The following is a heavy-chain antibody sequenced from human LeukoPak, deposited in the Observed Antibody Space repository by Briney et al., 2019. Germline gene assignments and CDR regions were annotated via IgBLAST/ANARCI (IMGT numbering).Heavy chain of an antibody. J-gene: IGHJ4*02. Sequence: GGSLRLSCLASGYALSRFHMHWRRQPIGKGLEWVSGIDTAGDTYYPDSVKGRFTISRENVKNSIYLHMNSLRAGDTAVYFCVRADCSGLPDRVYCGQRTLVTVSS. CDR3: VRADCSGLPDRVY. D-gene: IGHD6-19*01. V-gene: IGHV3-13*01. CDR1: GYALSRFH. CDR2: IDTAGDT.